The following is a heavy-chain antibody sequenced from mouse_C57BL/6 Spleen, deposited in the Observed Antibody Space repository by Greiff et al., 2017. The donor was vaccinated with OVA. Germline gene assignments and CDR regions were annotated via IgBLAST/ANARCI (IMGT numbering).Heavy chain of an antibody. D-gene: IGHD2-5*01. CDR3: ARRYSNFSAMDY. Sequence: EVKLQESGPELVKPGASVKIPCKASGYTFTDYNMDWVKQSHGKSLEWIGDINPNNGGTIYNQKFKGKATLTVDKSSSTAYMELRSLTSEDTAVYYCARRYSNFSAMDYWGQGTSVTVSS. V-gene: IGHV1-18*01. CDR2: INPNNGGT. CDR1: GYTFTDYN. J-gene: IGHJ4*01.